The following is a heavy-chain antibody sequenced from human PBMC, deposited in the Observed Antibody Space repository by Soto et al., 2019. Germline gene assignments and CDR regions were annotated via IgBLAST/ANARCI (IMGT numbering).Heavy chain of an antibody. V-gene: IGHV1-2*04. CDR2: INPNSGGT. D-gene: IGHD3-22*01. CDR1: GYTFTGYY. J-gene: IGHJ4*02. CDR3: ARDRLRGYDSSGFYS. Sequence: ASVKVSCKASGYTFTGYYMHWVRQAPGQGLEWMGWINPNSGGTNYAQKFQDWVTMTTDTSINTAFLELSRLKSDDTDIYYCARDRLRGYDSSGFYSWGQGTMVTVSS.